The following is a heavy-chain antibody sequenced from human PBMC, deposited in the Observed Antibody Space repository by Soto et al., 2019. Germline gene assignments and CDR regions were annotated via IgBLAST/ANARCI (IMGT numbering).Heavy chain of an antibody. D-gene: IGHD5-12*01. CDR1: GGSISSYY. CDR2: IYYSGST. Sequence: LRETLSLTCTVSGGSISSYYWSWIRQPPGKGLEWIGYIYYSGSTNYNPSLKSRVTISVDTSKNQFSLKLSSVTAADTAVYYCARHPKISGYDFWGDPYYFDYWGQGTLVTVSS. J-gene: IGHJ4*02. V-gene: IGHV4-59*08. CDR3: ARHPKISGYDFWGDPYYFDY.